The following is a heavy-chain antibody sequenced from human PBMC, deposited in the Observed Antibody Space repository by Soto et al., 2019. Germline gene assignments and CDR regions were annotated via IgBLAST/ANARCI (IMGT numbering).Heavy chain of an antibody. CDR2: INAGNGNT. J-gene: IGHJ4*02. CDR3: ARLGDSSGYYYPDFDY. V-gene: IGHV1-3*01. CDR1: GYTFTSYA. Sequence: ASVKVSCKASGYTFTSYAMHWVRQAPGQRLEWMGWINAGNGNTKYSQKFQGRVTITRDTSASTAYMELSSLRSEDTAVYYCARLGDSSGYYYPDFDYWGQGTLVTVSS. D-gene: IGHD3-22*01.